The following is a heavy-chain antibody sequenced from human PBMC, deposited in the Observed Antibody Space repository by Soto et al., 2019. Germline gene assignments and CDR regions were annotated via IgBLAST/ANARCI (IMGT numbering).Heavy chain of an antibody. CDR1: GGTFRTYA. CDR3: ARSESRTGYNQDYYFDY. V-gene: IGHV1-69*01. CDR2: LLPVFGTP. J-gene: IGHJ4*02. Sequence: QVHLVQSGPEVKKPGSSVKVSCRSSGGTFRTYAISWVRQAPGQGLEWMGWLLPVFGTPAYGPRFQGRVTINADESSSTSYMELTGLRSDDTAVYYCARSESRTGYNQDYYFDYWGQGTLVAVSS. D-gene: IGHD3-9*01.